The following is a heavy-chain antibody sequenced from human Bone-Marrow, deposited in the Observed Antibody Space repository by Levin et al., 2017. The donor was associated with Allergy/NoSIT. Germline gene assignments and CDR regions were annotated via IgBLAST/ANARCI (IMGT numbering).Heavy chain of an antibody. CDR2: VYYSGST. V-gene: IGHV4-39*01. CDR3: ASLRWYFDV. J-gene: IGHJ2*01. CDR1: GGSLSSSSYY. Sequence: SETLSLTCTVSGGSLSSSSYYWGWIRQPPGKGLEWIGSVYYSGSTYYNPSLKSRVTISVDTSKNQFSLKLRSVTGAETAVYYCASLRWYFDVWGRGTLVTVSS.